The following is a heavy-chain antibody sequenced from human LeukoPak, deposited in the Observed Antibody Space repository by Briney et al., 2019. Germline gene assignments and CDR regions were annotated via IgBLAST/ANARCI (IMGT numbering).Heavy chain of an antibody. J-gene: IGHJ5*02. Sequence: SETLSLTCAVSGYSISSGYYWGWIRQPPGKGLEWIGSIYHSGSTYYNPSLKSRVTISVDTSKNQFSLKLSSVTAADTAVYYCARHVYYGSGKLDPWGQGTLVTVSS. CDR1: GYSISSGYY. CDR2: IYHSGST. V-gene: IGHV4-38-2*01. D-gene: IGHD3-10*01. CDR3: ARHVYYGSGKLDP.